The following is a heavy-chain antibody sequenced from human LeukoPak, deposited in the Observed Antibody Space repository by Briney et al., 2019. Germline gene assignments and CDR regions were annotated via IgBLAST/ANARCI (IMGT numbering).Heavy chain of an antibody. D-gene: IGHD1-7*01. CDR1: GFTFDDYA. J-gene: IGHJ6*02. CDR2: ISWNSGSI. CDR3: AKDLNSYYYYGMDV. Sequence: PGGSLTLSCAASGFTFDDYAMHWIRQAPGKGLEWVSGISWNSGSIGYADSVKGRFTISRDNAKNSLYLQMNSLRAEDTALYYCAKDLNSYYYYGMDVWCQGTTVTV. V-gene: IGHV3-9*01.